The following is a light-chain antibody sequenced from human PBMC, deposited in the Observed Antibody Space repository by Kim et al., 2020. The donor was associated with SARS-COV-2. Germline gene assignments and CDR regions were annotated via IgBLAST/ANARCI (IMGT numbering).Light chain of an antibody. CDR1: SNDVGDYNS. V-gene: IGLV2-14*04. CDR3: SSYTSSSTYV. Sequence: GHSITLSCTGTSNDVGDYNSVSWYQQHPGKAPKLMINDVSKRPSGVSNRFSGSKSGNTASLTISGLQAEDEADYYCSSYTSSSTYVFGTGTKVTVL. J-gene: IGLJ1*01. CDR2: DVS.